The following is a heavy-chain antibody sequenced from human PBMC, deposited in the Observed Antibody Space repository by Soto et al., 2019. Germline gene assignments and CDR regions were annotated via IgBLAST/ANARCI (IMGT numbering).Heavy chain of an antibody. Sequence: QVQLQESGPGLVKPSETLSLTCTVSGASIGNYYWTWIRQSAGKGLEWIGRIYTSGSTNYNPSLKSRITMSVDTSKKQFSLKLTSVTAADTAVYYCARQTSYSSSWCDCWGQGTLVTVSS. CDR2: IYTSGST. CDR3: ARQTSYSSSWCDC. D-gene: IGHD6-13*01. CDR1: GASIGNYY. V-gene: IGHV4-4*07. J-gene: IGHJ5*01.